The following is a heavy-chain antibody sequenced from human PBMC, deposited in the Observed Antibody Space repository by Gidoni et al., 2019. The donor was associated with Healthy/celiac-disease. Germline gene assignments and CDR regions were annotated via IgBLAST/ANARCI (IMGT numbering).Heavy chain of an antibody. Sequence: EVQLLESGGGLVQPGGSLRLSCAASGFTFSSHAMSRVRQAPGKGLEWVSAISGSGGSTYYAGSVKGRFTISSDNSKNTLYLQMNSLRAEDTAVYYCAKDRLGYYGMDVWGQGTTVTVSS. CDR3: AKDRLGYYGMDV. D-gene: IGHD3-16*01. CDR2: ISGSGGST. J-gene: IGHJ6*02. CDR1: GFTFSSHA. V-gene: IGHV3-23*01.